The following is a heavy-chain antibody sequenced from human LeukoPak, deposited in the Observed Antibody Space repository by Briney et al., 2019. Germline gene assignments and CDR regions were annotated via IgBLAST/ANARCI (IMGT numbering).Heavy chain of an antibody. CDR1: GGSISSYY. CDR2: IYYSGNT. D-gene: IGHD1-26*01. Sequence: SETLSLTCNVSGGSISSYYWSWIRQPPGKGLEWIGYIYYSGNTNYNPSLKSRVTMSVDTSKNQFSLKLSSVTAADTAVYYCARDIVGVTRAFGYWGQGTLATVSS. J-gene: IGHJ4*02. CDR3: ARDIVGVTRAFGY. V-gene: IGHV4-59*01.